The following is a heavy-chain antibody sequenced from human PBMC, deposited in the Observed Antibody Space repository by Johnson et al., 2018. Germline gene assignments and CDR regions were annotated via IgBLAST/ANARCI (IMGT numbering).Heavy chain of an antibody. D-gene: IGHD1-1*01. J-gene: IGHJ6*02. CDR2: IYPGDSDT. CDR1: GYSFTSYW. V-gene: IGHV5-51*03. CDR3: ASLQVPCYYYAGMDV. Sequence: VQLVQSGAEVKKPGESLKISCKGSGYSFTSYWIGWVRQMPGKGLEWMGIIYPGDSDTRYSPSFQGQVTISADKSISTAYLQWRSLKASDTALYFCASLQVPCYYYAGMDVGGQGTTVTVSS.